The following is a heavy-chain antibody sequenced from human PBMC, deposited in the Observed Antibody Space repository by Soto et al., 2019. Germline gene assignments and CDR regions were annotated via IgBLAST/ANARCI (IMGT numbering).Heavy chain of an antibody. CDR2: IIPILGIA. CDR3: ASMVAGPTWFDP. D-gene: IGHD2-15*01. Sequence: QVQLVQSGAEVKKPGSSVKVSCKASGGTFSSYTISWVRQAPGQGLEWMGRIIPILGIANYAQKFQGRVTSTADKSTSTAYMELSRLRSEDTAVYYCASMVAGPTWFDPWGQGTLVTVSS. V-gene: IGHV1-69*02. CDR1: GGTFSSYT. J-gene: IGHJ5*02.